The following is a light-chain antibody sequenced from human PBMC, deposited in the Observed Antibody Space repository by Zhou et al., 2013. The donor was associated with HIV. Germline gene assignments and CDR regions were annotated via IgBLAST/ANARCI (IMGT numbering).Light chain of an antibody. CDR2: DAS. CDR1: QSASSH. J-gene: IGKJ2*01. Sequence: EIVLTQSPGTLSLSPGERATLSCRASQSASSHLAWYQQKPGQAPRLLIYDASNRATGIPARFSGSGSGTDFTLTISSLEPEDFAVYYCQQRSNWPPMYTFGQGTKLEIK. CDR3: QQRSNWPPMYT. V-gene: IGKV3-11*01.